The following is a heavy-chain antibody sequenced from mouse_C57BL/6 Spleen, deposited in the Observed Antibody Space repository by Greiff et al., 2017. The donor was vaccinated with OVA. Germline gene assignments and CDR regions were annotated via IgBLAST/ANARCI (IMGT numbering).Heavy chain of an antibody. CDR1: GYTFTSYW. CDR3: AKYYGNYYAMDY. CDR2: IYPGSGST. V-gene: IGHV1-55*01. D-gene: IGHD2-1*01. J-gene: IGHJ4*01. Sequence: QVQLKQPGAELVKPGASVKMSCKASGYTFTSYWITWVKQRPGQGLEWIGDIYPGSGSTNYNEKFKSKATLTVDTSSSTAYMQLSSLTSEDSAVYYCAKYYGNYYAMDYWGQGTSVTVSS.